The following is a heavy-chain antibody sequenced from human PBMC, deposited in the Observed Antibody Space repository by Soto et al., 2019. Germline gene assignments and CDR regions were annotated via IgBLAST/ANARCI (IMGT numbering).Heavy chain of an antibody. CDR1: GFTFTSPA. V-gene: IGHV1-58*01. Sequence: SVKVSCKASGFTFTSPAVQWVRQARGQRLEWIGWIVVGSGNTNYAQKFQERVTITRDMSTSTAYMELSSLRSEDTAVYYCAAAESIGNFDYWGQGTLVTVSS. CDR2: IVVGSGNT. D-gene: IGHD1-1*01. CDR3: AAAESIGNFDY. J-gene: IGHJ4*02.